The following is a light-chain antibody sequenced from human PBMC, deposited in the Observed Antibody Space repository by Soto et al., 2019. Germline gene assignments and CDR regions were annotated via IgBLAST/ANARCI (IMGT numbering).Light chain of an antibody. CDR3: QQYDKWPIT. CDR1: QSVRDN. V-gene: IGKV3-15*01. J-gene: IGKJ4*01. Sequence: EIVMTQSPVTLSVSPGERATLSCRASQSVRDNLAWYQQKRGQAPRLLIYGTSIRATGIPASFSGSGSGTEFTLTISSLQSEDFAVYYCQQYDKWPITFGGGTKVEIK. CDR2: GTS.